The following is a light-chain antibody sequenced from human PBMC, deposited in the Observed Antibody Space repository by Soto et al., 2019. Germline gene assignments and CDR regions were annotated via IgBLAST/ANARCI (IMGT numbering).Light chain of an antibody. V-gene: IGKV3-20*01. CDR2: GSS. Sequence: EVVLTQSPGTLSLSPGERATLSCRASQSVSNNYIAWYQQKPGQAARLLIFGSSDRATGITDRFSGIGSGKDFTLTISRQETEDFAVYYCQQYGSSPPYTFGWVTKLVIK. J-gene: IGKJ2*01. CDR3: QQYGSSPPYT. CDR1: QSVSNNY.